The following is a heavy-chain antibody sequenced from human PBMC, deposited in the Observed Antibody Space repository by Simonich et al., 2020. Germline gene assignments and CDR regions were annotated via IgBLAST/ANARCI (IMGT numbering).Heavy chain of an antibody. CDR3: ARSHWGSPIDY. V-gene: IGHV3-48*03. Sequence: EVQLVESGGGLVQPGGSLRLSCAASGFTFSSYEMNWVRQAPGKGLEGVSYISSSGSTIYYADSVKGRFTISRDNAKNSLYLQMNSLRAEDTAVYYCARSHWGSPIDYWGQGTLVTVSS. CDR1: GFTFSSYE. J-gene: IGHJ4*02. D-gene: IGHD7-27*01. CDR2: ISSSGSTI.